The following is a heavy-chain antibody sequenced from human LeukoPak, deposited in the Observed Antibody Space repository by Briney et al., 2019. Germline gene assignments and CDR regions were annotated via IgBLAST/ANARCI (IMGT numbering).Heavy chain of an antibody. CDR3: ARTGYGYNYFDY. D-gene: IGHD3-16*01. V-gene: IGHV3-11*04. CDR1: GFTFSDYN. J-gene: IGHJ4*02. Sequence: PGGSLRLSCAASGFTFSDYNMRWIRQAPGKGLEWVSSISRSGSTKYYADSVKGRFTISRDNAKNSLYLQMNSLRAEDTAVYYCARTGYGYNYFDYWGQGTLVTVSS. CDR2: ISRSGSTK.